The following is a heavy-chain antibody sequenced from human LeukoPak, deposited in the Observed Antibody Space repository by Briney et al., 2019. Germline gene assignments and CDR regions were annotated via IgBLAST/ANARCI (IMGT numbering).Heavy chain of an antibody. V-gene: IGHV3-53*01. D-gene: IGHD5-24*01. CDR3: ARNLATIRHYFDY. Sequence: GGSLRLSCAASGFTVSSNYMSWVRQAPGKGLEWVSVIYSGGETYYADSVKGRFTISRDKSKNTLYLRMNSLRAEDTAVYYCARNLATIRHYFDYWGQGTLVTVSS. CDR2: IYSGGET. CDR1: GFTVSSNY. J-gene: IGHJ4*02.